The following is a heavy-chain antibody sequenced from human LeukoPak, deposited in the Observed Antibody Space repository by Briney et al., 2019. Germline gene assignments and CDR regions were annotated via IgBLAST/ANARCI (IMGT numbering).Heavy chain of an antibody. V-gene: IGHV3-23*01. Sequence: GGSLRLSCAASGFTFSSYAMSWVRQAPGKGLEWVSAISGSGGSTYYADSVKGRFTISRDNSKNTLYLQMNSLRAEDTAVYYCAKFLPTHIVVANYYFDYWGQGSLVTVSS. D-gene: IGHD2-21*01. J-gene: IGHJ4*02. CDR1: GFTFSSYA. CDR2: ISGSGGST. CDR3: AKFLPTHIVVANYYFDY.